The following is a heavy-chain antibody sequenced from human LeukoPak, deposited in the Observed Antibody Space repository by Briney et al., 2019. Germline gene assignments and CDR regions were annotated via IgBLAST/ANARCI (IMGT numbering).Heavy chain of an antibody. V-gene: IGHV1-3*01. CDR1: GYTFTSYA. CDR2: INAGNGNT. CDR3: ARQPPYLAAGFDP. D-gene: IGHD6-13*01. Sequence: SVKVSCKASGYTFTSYAMHWVRQAPGQRLEWMGWINAGNGNTKYSQKFQGRVTITRDTSASTAYMELSSLRSEDTAVYYCARQPPYLAAGFDPWAREPWSPSPQ. J-gene: IGHJ5*02.